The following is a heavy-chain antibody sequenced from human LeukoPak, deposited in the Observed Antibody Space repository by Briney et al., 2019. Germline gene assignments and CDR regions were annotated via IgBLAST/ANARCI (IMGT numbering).Heavy chain of an antibody. CDR2: IRVKTYGGTT. Sequence: GGSLRLSCTPSGFTFGDYAMSWFRQAPGKGLEWVGFIRVKTYGGTTEYAASVKGKFTISRDDSKSIAYLQMNSLKTEDTAVYYCTRHVGGSGWYLTGWFDPWGQGTLVTVSS. D-gene: IGHD6-19*01. V-gene: IGHV3-49*03. CDR3: TRHVGGSGWYLTGWFDP. CDR1: GFTFGDYA. J-gene: IGHJ5*02.